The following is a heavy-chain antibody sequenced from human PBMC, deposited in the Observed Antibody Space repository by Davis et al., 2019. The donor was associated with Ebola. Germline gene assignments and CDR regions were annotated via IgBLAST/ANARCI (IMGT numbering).Heavy chain of an antibody. D-gene: IGHD2/OR15-2a*01. V-gene: IGHV5-51*01. CDR2: IYPGDSDT. CDR3: ARRRKNSIRKDAYDI. CDR1: GYSFSSYW. J-gene: IGHJ3*02. Sequence: GESLKISCKGSGYSFSSYWIGWVRQKAGTGLEWMGIIYPGDSDTRYSPSFQGQVTISVDKSISTAYLQWSSLKASDTAIYYCARRRKNSIRKDAYDIWGQGAMVSVSS.